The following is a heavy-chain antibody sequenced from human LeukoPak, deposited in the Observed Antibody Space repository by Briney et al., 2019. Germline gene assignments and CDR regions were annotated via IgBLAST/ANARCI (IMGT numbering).Heavy chain of an antibody. D-gene: IGHD3-22*01. CDR3: ASYYDSSGGAFDI. CDR2: IYHSGST. J-gene: IGHJ3*02. CDR1: GGSISSSNW. Sequence: SGTLSLTCAVSGGSISSSNWWSWVRQPPGKGLEWIGEIYHSGSTNYNPSLKSRVTISVDKSKNQFSLKLSSVTAADTAVYYCASYYDSSGGAFDIWGQGTMVTVSS. V-gene: IGHV4-4*02.